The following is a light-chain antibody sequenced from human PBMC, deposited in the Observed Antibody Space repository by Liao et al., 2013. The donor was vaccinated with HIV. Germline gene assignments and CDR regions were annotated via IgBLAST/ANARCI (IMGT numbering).Light chain of an antibody. Sequence: SYDLTQPPSVSVAPGKTARITCGGNNIGSKSVHWYQQKPGQAPVVVIFYDNDRPSGIPERFSGSNSGNTATLTISRVDVGDEADYYCQVWDSSSDHPVFGGGTKLTVL. CDR2: YDN. CDR3: QVWDSSSDHPV. J-gene: IGLJ3*02. CDR1: NIGSKS. V-gene: IGLV3-21*01.